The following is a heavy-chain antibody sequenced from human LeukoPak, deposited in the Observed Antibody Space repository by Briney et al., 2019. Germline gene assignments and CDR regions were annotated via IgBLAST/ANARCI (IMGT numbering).Heavy chain of an antibody. V-gene: IGHV3-7*04. D-gene: IGHD3-22*01. J-gene: IGHJ4*02. CDR3: VRGCDSASCPYYFDL. CDR2: IRQDGSET. CDR1: GFTFSTYW. Sequence: GGSLRLSCAASGFTFSTYWMSWVRQAPGMGLEWVATIRQDGSETHHVDSVKGRFSISRDNAMTSLYLQMDSLRVEDTAVYYCVRGCDSASCPYYFDLWGQGTLVTVS.